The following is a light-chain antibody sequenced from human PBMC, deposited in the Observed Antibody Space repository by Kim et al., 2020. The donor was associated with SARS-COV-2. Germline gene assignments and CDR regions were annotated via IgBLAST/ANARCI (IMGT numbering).Light chain of an antibody. CDR3: SSCADSNSV. CDR1: SGDVGGYNY. V-gene: IGLV2-8*01. CDR2: NIN. Sequence: QSALTQPPSASGAPGQSVTISCTGTSGDVGGYNYVYWYQQLPGKAPKLMIYNINKRPSGVPDRFSASKSGNTASLTVSGLQAEDEADYYCSSCADSNSVFGTGTKVTVL. J-gene: IGLJ1*01.